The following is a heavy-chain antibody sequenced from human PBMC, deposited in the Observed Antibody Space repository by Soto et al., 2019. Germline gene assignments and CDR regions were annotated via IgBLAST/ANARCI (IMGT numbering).Heavy chain of an antibody. V-gene: IGHV4-59*08. CDR3: ARRWGDAFDI. D-gene: IGHD3-16*01. J-gene: IGHJ3*02. CDR1: GGSISSYY. CDR2: IYYSGRT. Sequence: QVQLQESGPGLVKPSETLSLTCTISGGSISSYYWSWIRQPPGKGLEWIGYIYYSGRTNYNPSLKSRVTTSVDMSKNAFSLRLGSVPAADTAVYYCARRWGDAFDIWGQGTIVTVSS.